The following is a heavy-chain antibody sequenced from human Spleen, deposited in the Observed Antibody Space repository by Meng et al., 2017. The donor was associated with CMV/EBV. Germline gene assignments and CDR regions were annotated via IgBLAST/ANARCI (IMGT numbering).Heavy chain of an antibody. Sequence: GGSLRLSCAASGFTFDDYAMHWVRQAPGKGLEWVSGISWNSGSIGYADSVKGRFTISRDNDKKSLYLQMNSLRAEDTAMYYCAKGGGYCTSVSCSYDFWGQGTPVTVSS. CDR3: AKGGGYCTSVSCSYDF. J-gene: IGHJ4*02. CDR1: GFTFDDYA. CDR2: ISWNSGSI. V-gene: IGHV3-9*01. D-gene: IGHD2-2*01.